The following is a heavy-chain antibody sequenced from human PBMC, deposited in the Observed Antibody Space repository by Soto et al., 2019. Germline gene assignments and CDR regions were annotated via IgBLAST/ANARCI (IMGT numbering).Heavy chain of an antibody. D-gene: IGHD6-19*01. CDR3: AKGRVAGTLDGAFDY. Sequence: RRLSCAASGFTFSSYAMSWVRQAPGKGLEWVSAISGSGGSTYYADSVKGRFTISRDNSKNTLYLQMNSLRAEDTAVYYCAKGRVAGTLDGAFDYWGQGTLVTVSS. CDR2: ISGSGGST. CDR1: GFTFSSYA. J-gene: IGHJ4*02. V-gene: IGHV3-23*01.